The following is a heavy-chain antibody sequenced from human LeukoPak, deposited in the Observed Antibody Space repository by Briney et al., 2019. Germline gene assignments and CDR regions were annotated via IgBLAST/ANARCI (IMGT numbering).Heavy chain of an antibody. D-gene: IGHD3-22*01. CDR3: ARDLYYYDSSGLFDY. CDR2: INPNSGGT. Sequence: ASVKVSCKASGYTFTGYYMHWVRQAPGQGLEWMGWINPNSGGTNYAQKFQGRVTMTRDTSISTAYMELSRLRSDDTAVYYCARDLYYYDSSGLFDYWGQGTLVTVSS. V-gene: IGHV1-2*02. J-gene: IGHJ4*02. CDR1: GYTFTGYY.